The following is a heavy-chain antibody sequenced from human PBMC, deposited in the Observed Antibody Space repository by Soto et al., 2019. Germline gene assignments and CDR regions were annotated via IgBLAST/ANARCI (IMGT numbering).Heavy chain of an antibody. CDR2: ISYDGSNK. CDR1: GFTFSSYG. CDR3: AKDYSYHTSGYCN. Sequence: GGSLRLSCAASGFTFSSYGLPWVRQAPGKGLEWLAVISYDGSNKYYADSVKGRFTISRDNSKNTLYLQMNSLRAEDTAVYYCAKDYSYHTSGYCNWGQGTLVTASS. D-gene: IGHD3-22*01. V-gene: IGHV3-30*18. J-gene: IGHJ4*02.